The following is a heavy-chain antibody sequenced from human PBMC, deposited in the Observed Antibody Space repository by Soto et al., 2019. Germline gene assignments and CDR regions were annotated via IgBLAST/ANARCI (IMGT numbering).Heavy chain of an antibody. CDR1: GGSISSGGYY. D-gene: IGHD3-16*01. CDR3: ARDPLGTPFGYFKY. J-gene: IGHJ4*02. V-gene: IGHV4-31*03. Sequence: QAQLQESGPGLVKPSQTLSLTCTVSGGSISSGGYYWSWIRQHPGKGLEWIGNIYYSGSTYYNPSLKSRVTISVDTSKNQFSLKLSSVTAADTAVYYCARDPLGTPFGYFKYWGQGPLVNVSS. CDR2: IYYSGST.